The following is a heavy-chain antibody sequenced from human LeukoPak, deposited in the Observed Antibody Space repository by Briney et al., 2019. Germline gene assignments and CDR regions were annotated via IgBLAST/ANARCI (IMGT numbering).Heavy chain of an antibody. V-gene: IGHV3-30*18. D-gene: IGHD6-13*01. Sequence: GGSLRLSCAASGFTFSSYDMHWVRQAPGRGLEWVAIILSGGNDKYYADSVKGRFTISRDNSKDTLDLQMNSLRAEDTAVYYCAKDRTSTWSWDYWGQGTLVIVSS. CDR1: GFTFSSYD. CDR3: AKDRTSTWSWDY. J-gene: IGHJ4*02. CDR2: ILSGGNDK.